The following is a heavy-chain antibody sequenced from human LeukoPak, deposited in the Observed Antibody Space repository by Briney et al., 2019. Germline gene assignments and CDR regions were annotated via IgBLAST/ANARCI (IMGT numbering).Heavy chain of an antibody. CDR3: ARGKGLHLFDY. CDR2: IYYSGST. Sequence: PSETLSLTCTVSGGSISSGGYYWSWIRQHPGKGLGWIGYIYYSGSTYYNPSLKSRVTISVDTSKNQFSLKLSSVTAADTAVYYCARGKGLHLFDYWGQGTLVTVSS. CDR1: GGSISSGGYY. D-gene: IGHD4-11*01. J-gene: IGHJ4*02. V-gene: IGHV4-31*03.